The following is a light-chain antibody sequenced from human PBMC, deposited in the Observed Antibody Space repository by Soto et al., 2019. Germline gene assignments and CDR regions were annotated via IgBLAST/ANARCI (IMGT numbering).Light chain of an antibody. CDR2: DVS. V-gene: IGLV2-11*01. CDR3: CSYAGSYTYNYV. CDR1: SSDVGSYNY. J-gene: IGLJ1*01. Sequence: QSALTQPRSVSGSPGQSVTISCTGTSSDVGSYNYVSWYQQHPGKAPKLMIYDVSKRPSGVPDRFSGSKSGNAASLTISGLQAEDEADYYCCSYAGSYTYNYVFGTGTKVTVL.